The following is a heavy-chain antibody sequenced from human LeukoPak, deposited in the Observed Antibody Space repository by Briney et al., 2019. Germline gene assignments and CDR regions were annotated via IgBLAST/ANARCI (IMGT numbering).Heavy chain of an antibody. D-gene: IGHD1-26*01. J-gene: IGHJ4*02. V-gene: IGHV1-18*01. CDR3: AREAVRSGSYPTGGDG. CDR1: GYTFTSYG. CDR2: ISAYNGNT. Sequence: GASVKVSCKASGYTFTSYGISWVRQAPGQGLEWMGWISAYNGNTNYAQKLQGRVTMTTDTSTSTAYMELRSLRSGDTAVYYCAREAVRSGSYPTGGDGWGQGTLVTVSS.